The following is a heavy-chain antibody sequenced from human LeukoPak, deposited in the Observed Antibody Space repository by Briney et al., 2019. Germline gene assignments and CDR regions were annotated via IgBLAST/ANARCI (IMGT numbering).Heavy chain of an antibody. D-gene: IGHD3-16*01. Sequence: GGSLRVSCVVSGFTFRTSWVSWVRQPPGKGLEWLANINQDGTETNYVDSVKCRFTISRENAKNSLYLQMNSLRAEDMAVYYWARGGGRLSDNWGQGTLVTVSS. CDR1: GFTFRTSW. CDR2: INQDGTET. CDR3: ARGGGRLSDN. J-gene: IGHJ4*02. V-gene: IGHV3-7*01.